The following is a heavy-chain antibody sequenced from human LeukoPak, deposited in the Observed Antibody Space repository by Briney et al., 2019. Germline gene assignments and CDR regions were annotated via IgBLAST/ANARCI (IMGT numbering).Heavy chain of an antibody. J-gene: IGHJ4*02. D-gene: IGHD2-2*01. CDR3: AKGSVPAACFDY. CDR2: IKQDGSEK. V-gene: IGHV3-7*03. Sequence: GGSLRLSCAASGFTFSTYWMSWVRQAPGKGLEWVANIKQDGSEKYYVDSVKGRFTISRDNAKNSLYLQMNSLRAEDTAVYYCAKGSVPAACFDYWGQGTLVTVSS. CDR1: GFTFSTYW.